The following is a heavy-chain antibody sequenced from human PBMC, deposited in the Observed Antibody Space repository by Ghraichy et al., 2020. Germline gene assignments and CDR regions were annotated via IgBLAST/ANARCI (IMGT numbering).Heavy chain of an antibody. CDR1: GGSISSSSYY. J-gene: IGHJ5*02. D-gene: IGHD3-10*01. CDR3: ARRLGYYYGSGSYPRTNSNNWFDP. Sequence: SETLSLTCTVSGGSISSSSYYWGWIRQPPGKGLEWIGSIYYSGSTYYNPSLKSRVTISVDTSKNQFSLKLSSVTAADTAVYYCARRLGYYYGSGSYPRTNSNNWFDPWGQGTLVTVSS. CDR2: IYYSGST. V-gene: IGHV4-39*01.